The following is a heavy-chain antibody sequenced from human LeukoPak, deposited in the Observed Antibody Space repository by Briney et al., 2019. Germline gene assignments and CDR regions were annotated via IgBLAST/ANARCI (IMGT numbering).Heavy chain of an antibody. J-gene: IGHJ4*02. D-gene: IGHD2-21*01. CDR1: GFTFSSYA. Sequence: QPGRSLRLSCAASGFTFSSYAMHWVRQAPGKGLEWVAVISYDGSNKYYADSVKGRFTISRDNSKNTLYLQMNSLRAEDTAVYYCASGGGYCPYWGQGTLVTVSS. CDR2: ISYDGSNK. CDR3: ASGGGYCPY. V-gene: IGHV3-30*04.